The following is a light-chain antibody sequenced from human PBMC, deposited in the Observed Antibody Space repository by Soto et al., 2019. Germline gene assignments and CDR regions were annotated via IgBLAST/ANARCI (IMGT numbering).Light chain of an antibody. CDR3: SSYTSSSPWV. CDR1: SSDVGGYKY. J-gene: IGLJ1*01. Sequence: QSALTQPASVSGSPGQSITISCTGTSSDVGGYKYVSWYQQYPGKAPKLMMYEVSNRPSGVSNRFSGSKSGNTASLTISGLQAEDEAAYYCSSYTSSSPWVFGLGTKVTV. V-gene: IGLV2-14*01. CDR2: EVS.